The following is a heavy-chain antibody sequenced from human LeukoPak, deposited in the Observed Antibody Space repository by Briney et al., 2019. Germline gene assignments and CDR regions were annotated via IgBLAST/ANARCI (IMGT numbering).Heavy chain of an antibody. CDR2: ISSSSSYI. V-gene: IGHV3-21*01. CDR3: ARDGDYYDSSGA. Sequence: GGSLRLSCAASGFTFSSYSMNWVRQAPGKGLEWVSSISSSSSYIYYADSVKGRFTISRDNANNSLYLQMNSLRAEDTAVYYCARDGDYYDSSGAWGQGTLVTVSS. CDR1: GFTFSSYS. J-gene: IGHJ5*02. D-gene: IGHD3-22*01.